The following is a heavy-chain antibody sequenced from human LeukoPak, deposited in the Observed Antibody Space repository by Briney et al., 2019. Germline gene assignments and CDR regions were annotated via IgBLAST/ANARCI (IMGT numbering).Heavy chain of an antibody. CDR1: GFTVSTNY. Sequence: GGSLRLSCEVSGFTVSTNYMSWVRQAPGKGLEWVSVLHSGGNTYYADSVKGRFTISRDKSKNTLYLQMNSLRAEDTAVYSCARASNAYGYYHFWGQGTLVTVSS. CDR3: ARASNAYGYYHF. D-gene: IGHD3-16*01. V-gene: IGHV3-66*01. J-gene: IGHJ4*02. CDR2: LHSGGNT.